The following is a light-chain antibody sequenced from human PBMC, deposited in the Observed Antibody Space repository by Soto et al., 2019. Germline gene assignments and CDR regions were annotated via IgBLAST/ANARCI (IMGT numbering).Light chain of an antibody. CDR3: SSYAGFNNFG. CDR1: SSDVGAYNY. J-gene: IGLJ1*01. Sequence: QSVLTQPPSASGSPGQSVTISCTGTSSDVGAYNYVSWYQQHPGKAPKLMIYEVTNRPSGVPDRFSASKSGNTASLTVSGLQAEDEADYFCSSYAGFNNFGFGTGTKVTVL. V-gene: IGLV2-8*01. CDR2: EVT.